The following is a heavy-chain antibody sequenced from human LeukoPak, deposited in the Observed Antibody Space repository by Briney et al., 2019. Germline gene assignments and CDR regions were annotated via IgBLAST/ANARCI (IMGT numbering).Heavy chain of an antibody. Sequence: PSETLSLTCAVYGGSFSGYYWSWIRQPPGKGLEWIGEINHSGSTNYNPSLKSRVTISVDTSKNQFSLKLSSVTAADTAVYYCARGKPPFYSSGWSDLDYWGQGTLVTVSS. D-gene: IGHD6-19*01. CDR3: ARGKPPFYSSGWSDLDY. CDR1: GGSFSGYY. J-gene: IGHJ4*02. V-gene: IGHV4-34*01. CDR2: INHSGST.